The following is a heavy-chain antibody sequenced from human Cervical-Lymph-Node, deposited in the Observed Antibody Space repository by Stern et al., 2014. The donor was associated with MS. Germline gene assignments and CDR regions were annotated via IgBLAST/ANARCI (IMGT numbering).Heavy chain of an antibody. V-gene: IGHV1-46*01. CDR2: INPSGDST. J-gene: IGHJ4*02. Sequence: VQLVESGAEVKKPGASVKISCKASGYTFTNYYMHWVRQAPGHGLEWMGIINPSGDSTSYAQKFEGRVTMTRDTSTSTVNMELSSLTSGDTAVYYCARLRGYNVLTGYLDYWGQGTLVTVSS. D-gene: IGHD3-9*01. CDR1: GYTFTNYY. CDR3: ARLRGYNVLTGYLDY.